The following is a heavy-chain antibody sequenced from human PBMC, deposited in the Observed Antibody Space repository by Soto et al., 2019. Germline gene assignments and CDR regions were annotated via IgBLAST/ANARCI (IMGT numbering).Heavy chain of an antibody. CDR3: ARVVPGGYGDAFDI. CDR2: ISSSGSTI. D-gene: IGHD6-13*01. CDR1: GFTFSSYE. V-gene: IGHV3-48*03. J-gene: IGHJ3*02. Sequence: GGSLRLSCAASGFTFSSYEMNWVRQAPGKGLEWVSYISSSGSTIYYADSVKGRFTISRDNAKNSLYLQMNSLRAENTAVYYCARVVPGGYGDAFDIWGQGTMVTVSS.